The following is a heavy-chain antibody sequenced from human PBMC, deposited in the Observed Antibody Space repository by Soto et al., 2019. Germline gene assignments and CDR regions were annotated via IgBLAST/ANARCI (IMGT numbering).Heavy chain of an antibody. J-gene: IGHJ4*02. CDR1: GGTFSSYA. Sequence: QVQLVQSGAEVKKPGSSVKVSCKASGGTFSSYAISWVRQAPGQGLEWMGGIIPIFGTANYAQKFQGRVTTTADESTSTAYMERSRLRPEDTAVYYCARIKESYSGSYCAVSGYYCAYWGQGTLATVSS. D-gene: IGHD1-26*01. CDR3: ARIKESYSGSYCAVSGYYCAY. CDR2: IIPIFGTA. V-gene: IGHV1-69*12.